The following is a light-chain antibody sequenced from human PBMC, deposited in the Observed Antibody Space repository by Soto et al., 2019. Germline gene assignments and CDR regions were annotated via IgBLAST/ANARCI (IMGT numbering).Light chain of an antibody. V-gene: IGKV2-28*01. CDR3: MQSLETPRT. CDR1: QSLLHTNGYNY. J-gene: IGKJ2*01. Sequence: DIVMTQSPLSLPVTPGEPASISCSSSQSLLHTNGYNYLAWFLQRPGQSPQLLIYSGSTRASGVPDRFRGSGSGTDFTLKISRVEAEDVGVYYCMQSLETPRTFGQGTKLEIK. CDR2: SGS.